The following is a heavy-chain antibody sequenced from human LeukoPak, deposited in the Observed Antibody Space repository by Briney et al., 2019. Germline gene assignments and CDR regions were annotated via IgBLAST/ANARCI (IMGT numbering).Heavy chain of an antibody. CDR3: AKLAYYYGSGGDYFDY. D-gene: IGHD3-10*01. Sequence: GRSLRLSCAASGFTFSSYGMHWVRQAPGKGLEWVAVIPYDGSNKYYADSVKGRFTISRDNSKNTLYLQMNSLRAEDTAVYYCAKLAYYYGSGGDYFDYWGQGTLVTVSS. CDR2: IPYDGSNK. V-gene: IGHV3-30*18. J-gene: IGHJ4*02. CDR1: GFTFSSYG.